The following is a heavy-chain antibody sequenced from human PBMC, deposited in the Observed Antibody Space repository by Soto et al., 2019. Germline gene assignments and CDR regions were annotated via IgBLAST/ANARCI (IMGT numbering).Heavy chain of an antibody. CDR2: IYHSGST. J-gene: IGHJ4*02. V-gene: IGHV4-4*02. D-gene: IGHD1-20*01. CDR3: ARDTLTGTSTGGWELYYFDY. CDR1: GGSISSSNW. Sequence: PSETLSLTCAVSGGSISSSNWWSWVRQPPGKGLEWIGEIYHSGSTNYNPSLKSRVTISVDKSKNQFSLKLSSVTAADTAVYYCARDTLTGTSTGGWELYYFDYWGQGTLVTVSS.